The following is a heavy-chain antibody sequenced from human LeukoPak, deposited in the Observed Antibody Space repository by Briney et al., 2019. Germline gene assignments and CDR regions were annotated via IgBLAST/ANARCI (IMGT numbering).Heavy chain of an antibody. V-gene: IGHV1-3*01. Sequence: ASVKVSCKASGYTFTSYAIHWVRQAPGQRLEWMGWINAGNGNTKYSQKFQGRVTITRDTSASTAYMELSSLRSEDTAVYYCARDLWFGEWWESPMVYWGQGTLVTVSS. CDR1: GYTFTSYA. D-gene: IGHD3-10*01. J-gene: IGHJ4*02. CDR3: ARDLWFGEWWESPMVY. CDR2: INAGNGNT.